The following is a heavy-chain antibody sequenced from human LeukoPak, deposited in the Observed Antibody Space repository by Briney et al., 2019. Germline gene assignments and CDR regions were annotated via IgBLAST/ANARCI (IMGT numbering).Heavy chain of an antibody. J-gene: IGHJ5*02. Sequence: GGPLRLSCAASGFTFSSYAMHWVRQAPGKGLEWVAVISYDGSNKYYADSVKGRFTISRDNSKNTLYLQMNSLRAEDTAVYYCARSYCSSTSCYHNWFDPWGQGTLVTVSS. D-gene: IGHD2-2*01. CDR1: GFTFSSYA. CDR3: ARSYCSSTSCYHNWFDP. CDR2: ISYDGSNK. V-gene: IGHV3-30-3*01.